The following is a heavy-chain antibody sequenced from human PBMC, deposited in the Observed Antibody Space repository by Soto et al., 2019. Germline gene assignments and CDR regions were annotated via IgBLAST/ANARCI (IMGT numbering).Heavy chain of an antibody. CDR2: IWYDGTNK. Sequence: QVQLVESGGGVVQPGRSLRLSCATSGFIFSSYGMHWVRQGPGKGLEWVAVIWYDGTNKYYADSVNGRFTISRDDXKXTPXLQRNSLRAEDTAVYSCARGPMTTVTTWGDWYFDLWGRGTLVTVSS. V-gene: IGHV3-33*01. CDR1: GFIFSSYG. D-gene: IGHD4-17*01. CDR3: ARGPMTTVTTWGDWYFDL. J-gene: IGHJ2*01.